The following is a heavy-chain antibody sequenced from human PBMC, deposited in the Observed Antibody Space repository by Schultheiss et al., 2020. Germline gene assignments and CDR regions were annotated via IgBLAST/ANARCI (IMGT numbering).Heavy chain of an antibody. J-gene: IGHJ4*02. CDR2: IYHSGST. CDR1: GGSISSYY. Sequence: SETLSLTCTVSGGSISSYYWSWIRQPPGKGLEWIGEIYHSGSTNYNPSLKSRVTISVDKSKNQFSLKLSSVTAADTAVYYCARVPPPRMVDYWGQGTLVTVSS. CDR3: ARVPPPRMVDY. D-gene: IGHD2-8*01. V-gene: IGHV4-59*12.